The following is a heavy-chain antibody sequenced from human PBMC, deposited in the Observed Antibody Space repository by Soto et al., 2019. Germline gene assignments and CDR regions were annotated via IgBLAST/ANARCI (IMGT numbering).Heavy chain of an antibody. CDR2: IIPIFGTA. V-gene: IGHV1-69*13. D-gene: IGHD1-26*01. Sequence: SVKVSCKASGGTFSSYAISWVRQAPGQGLEWMGGIIPIFGTANYAQKFQGRVTITADESTSTAYMELSSLRSEDTAVYYCARTYSGSYYPNYYYGMDVWGKGTTVTVSS. CDR1: GGTFSSYA. CDR3: ARTYSGSYYPNYYYGMDV. J-gene: IGHJ6*04.